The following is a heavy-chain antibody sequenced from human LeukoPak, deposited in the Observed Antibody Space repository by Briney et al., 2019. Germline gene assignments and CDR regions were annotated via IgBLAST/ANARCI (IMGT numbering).Heavy chain of an antibody. CDR3: VREVGDWFDP. V-gene: IGHV4-4*09. J-gene: IGHJ5*02. Sequence: SETLSLTCTVSGDSINSNYWSCIRQPPGKGLEWIGYIYTRGNTNYNPSLKSRVTISADTSKNQLSLKVSSVTAADTAVYYCVREVGDWFDPWGQGTLVTVSS. CDR1: GDSINSNY. CDR2: IYTRGNT.